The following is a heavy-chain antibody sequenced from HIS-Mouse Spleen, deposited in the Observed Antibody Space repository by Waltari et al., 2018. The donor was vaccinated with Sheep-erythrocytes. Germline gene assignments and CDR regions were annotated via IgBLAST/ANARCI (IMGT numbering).Heavy chain of an antibody. Sequence: EVQLLESGGGLVQPGGSLSLSCAAPGFTFSSYARSWVRQAPGKGLEWVSAISGSGGSTYYADSVKGRFTISRDNSKNTLDLQMNSLRAEDTAVYYCAKGDITMVRGVSGYWGQGTLVTVSS. V-gene: IGHV3-23*01. CDR2: ISGSGGST. J-gene: IGHJ4*02. CDR1: GFTFSSYA. D-gene: IGHD3-10*01. CDR3: AKGDITMVRGVSGY.